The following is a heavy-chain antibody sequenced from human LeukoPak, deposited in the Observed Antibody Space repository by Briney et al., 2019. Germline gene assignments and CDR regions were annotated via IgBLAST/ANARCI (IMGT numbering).Heavy chain of an antibody. CDR3: ARDRVVAATLYYYGMDV. V-gene: IGHV4-31*03. CDR2: IYYSGST. Sequence: PSQTLSLTCTVSGGSISSGGYYWSWIRQHPGKGLEWIGYIYYSGSTYYNPSLKSRVTISVDTSKNQFSLKLSSVTAADTAVYYCARDRVVAATLYYYGMDVLGKGTTVTVSS. D-gene: IGHD2-15*01. J-gene: IGHJ6*04. CDR1: GGSISSGGYY.